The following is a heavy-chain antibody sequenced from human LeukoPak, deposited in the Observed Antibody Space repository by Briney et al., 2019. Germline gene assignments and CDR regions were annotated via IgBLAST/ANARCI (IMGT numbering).Heavy chain of an antibody. V-gene: IGHV1-3*01. CDR3: ARPRPSTPGTWFDS. J-gene: IGHJ5*01. CDR1: GYTFTNHA. Sequence: ASVKVSCKASGYTFTNHAMHWVRQAPGQGLEWMGWIDAANGDTKYSQKFQGRVTITRDTSASIVYMYLSSLRSEDAAVYYCARPRPSTPGTWFDSWGQGTLVTVSS. CDR2: IDAANGDT. D-gene: IGHD2-2*01.